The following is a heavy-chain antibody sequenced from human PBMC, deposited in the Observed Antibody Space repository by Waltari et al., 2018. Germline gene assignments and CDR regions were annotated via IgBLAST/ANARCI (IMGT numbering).Heavy chain of an antibody. CDR2: IKQDGSEK. V-gene: IGHV3-7*01. CDR3: ARYVEDQLLSTYNWFDP. Sequence: EVQLVESGGGLVQPGGSLRLSCAASGFTFSSYWMSWVRQAPGKGLEWVANIKQDGSEKYYVDSVKGRFTISRDNAKNSLYLQMNSLRAEDTAVYYCARYVEDQLLSTYNWFDPWGQGTLVIVSS. J-gene: IGHJ5*02. D-gene: IGHD2-2*01. CDR1: GFTFSSYW.